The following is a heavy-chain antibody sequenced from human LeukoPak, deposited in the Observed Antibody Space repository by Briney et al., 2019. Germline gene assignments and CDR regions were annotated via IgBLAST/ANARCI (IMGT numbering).Heavy chain of an antibody. CDR2: ISGSGGST. Sequence: PGRSLRLSCAASGFTFDDYAMPWVRQAPGKGLEWVSAISGSGGSTYYADSVKGRFTISRDNSKNTLYLQMNSLRAEDTAVYYCARGVITIFGVTNHYGMDVWGQGTTVTVSS. D-gene: IGHD3-3*01. V-gene: IGHV3-23*01. CDR3: ARGVITIFGVTNHYGMDV. J-gene: IGHJ6*02. CDR1: GFTFDDYA.